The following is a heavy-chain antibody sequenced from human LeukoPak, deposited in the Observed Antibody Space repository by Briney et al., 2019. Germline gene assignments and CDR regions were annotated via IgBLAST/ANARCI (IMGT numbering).Heavy chain of an antibody. CDR3: AREGGGEGAEAFDI. J-gene: IGHJ3*02. Sequence: SETLSLTCTVSGGSISSYYWSWIRQPPGKGLEWIGYIYYSGSTNYNPSLKSRVTISVDTSKNQFSLQLNSVTPEDTAVYYCAREGGGEGAEAFDIWGQGTMVTVSS. V-gene: IGHV4-59*12. CDR2: IYYSGST. CDR1: GGSISSYY. D-gene: IGHD1-26*01.